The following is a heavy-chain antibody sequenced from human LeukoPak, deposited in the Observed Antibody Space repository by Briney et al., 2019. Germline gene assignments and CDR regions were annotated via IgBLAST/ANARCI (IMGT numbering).Heavy chain of an antibody. CDR3: ASEYCSGGNCYFDY. CDR2: IFPGDSDT. Sequence: KSGASLQISCKGSDYSFATYWIGWVRQLPGQGLEWMGIIFPGDSDTRYSPSFQGQVTISADKSISTAYLQWSSLKASDTAIYYCASEYCSGGNCYFDYWGQGTLVTVSS. J-gene: IGHJ4*02. V-gene: IGHV5-51*01. CDR1: DYSFATYW. D-gene: IGHD2-15*01.